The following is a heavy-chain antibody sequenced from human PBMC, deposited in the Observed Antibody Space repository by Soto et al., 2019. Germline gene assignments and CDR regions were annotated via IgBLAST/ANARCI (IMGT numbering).Heavy chain of an antibody. CDR2: IKQDGSEK. CDR3: ARDEGGVGYYTGPYYYGMDV. CDR1: GFTFSTYW. Sequence: LRLSCAASGFTFSTYWMNWVRQAPGKGLEWLANIKQDGSEKFYADSVKGRFSISRDNAQHSVFLEMNSLRAEDTAVYYCARDEGGVGYYTGPYYYGMDVWGQGTTVTVSS. D-gene: IGHD3-3*01. V-gene: IGHV3-7*03. J-gene: IGHJ6*02.